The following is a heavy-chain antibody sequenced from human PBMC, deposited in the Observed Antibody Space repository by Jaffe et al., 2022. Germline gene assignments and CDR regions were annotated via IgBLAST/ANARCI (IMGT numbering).Heavy chain of an antibody. J-gene: IGHJ4*02. CDR1: GFTFDDYA. D-gene: IGHD2-15*01. V-gene: IGHV3-9*01. CDR2: ISWNSGSI. CDR3: AKDGRGDSEWYCSGGSCPFFDY. Sequence: EVQLVESGGGLVQPGRSLRLSCAASGFTFDDYAMHWVRQAPGKGLEWVSGISWNSGSIGYADSVKGRFTISRDNAKNSLYLQMNSLRAEDTALYYCAKDGRGDSEWYCSGGSCPFFDYWGQGTLVTVSS.